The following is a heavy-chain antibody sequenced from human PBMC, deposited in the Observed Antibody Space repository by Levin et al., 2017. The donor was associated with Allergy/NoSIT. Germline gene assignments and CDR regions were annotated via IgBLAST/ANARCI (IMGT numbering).Heavy chain of an antibody. CDR3: TSGCSSNTCEYYFYDYMDV. J-gene: IGHJ6*03. Sequence: GESLKISCTASGFSFGDYAMSWFRQAPGKGLEWVGFIRSKAYGGTTEYAASVKGRFTISRDDSKSIANLQMNSLKTEDTAGYFCTSGCSSNTCEYYFYDYMDVWGKGTTVTVSS. CDR1: GFSFGDYA. CDR2: IRSKAYGGTT. V-gene: IGHV3-49*03. D-gene: IGHD2-2*01.